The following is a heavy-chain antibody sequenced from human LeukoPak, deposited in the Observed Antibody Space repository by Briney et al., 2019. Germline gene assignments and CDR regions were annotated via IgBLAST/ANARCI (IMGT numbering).Heavy chain of an antibody. CDR2: ISGSGGST. J-gene: IGHJ4*02. CDR1: GFTFSSYA. D-gene: IGHD6-19*01. V-gene: IGHV3-23*01. CDR3: AKAGALAVAGNFDY. Sequence: PGGSLRLSCAASGFTFSSYAMSWVHQAPGKGLEWVSAISGSGGSTYYADSVKGRFTISRDNSKNTLYLQMNSLRAEDTAVYYCAKAGALAVAGNFDYWGQGTLVTVSP.